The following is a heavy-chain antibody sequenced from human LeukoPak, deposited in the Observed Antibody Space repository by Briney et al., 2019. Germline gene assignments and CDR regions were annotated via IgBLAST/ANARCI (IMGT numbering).Heavy chain of an antibody. Sequence: PGRSLRLSCAASGFTFDDYAMHWVPQAPGKGLEWVSGISWNSGSIGYADSVKGRFTISRDNAKNSLYLQMNSLRAEDMALYYCAKDIGSGYDYRSWFDPRGQGTLVTVSS. V-gene: IGHV3-9*03. J-gene: IGHJ5*02. D-gene: IGHD5-12*01. CDR2: ISWNSGSI. CDR3: AKDIGSGYDYRSWFDP. CDR1: GFTFDDYA.